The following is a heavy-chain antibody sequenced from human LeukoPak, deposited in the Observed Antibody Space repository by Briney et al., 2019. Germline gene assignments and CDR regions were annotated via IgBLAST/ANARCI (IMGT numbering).Heavy chain of an antibody. D-gene: IGHD3-3*01. J-gene: IGHJ4*02. CDR3: ASGLLHYDFWSGYPRGYFDY. V-gene: IGHV4-34*01. CDR1: GGSFSGYY. CDR2: INHSGST. Sequence: PSETLSLTCAVYGGSFSGYYWSWIRQPPGKGLEWIGEINHSGSTNYNPSLKSRVTISVDTSKNQSSLKLSSVTAADTAVYYCASGLLHYDFWSGYPRGYFDYWGQGTLVTVSS.